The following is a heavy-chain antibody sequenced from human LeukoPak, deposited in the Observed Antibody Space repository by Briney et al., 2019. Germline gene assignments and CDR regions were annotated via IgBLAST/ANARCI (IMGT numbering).Heavy chain of an antibody. CDR1: GFNFSSYW. V-gene: IGHV3-7*01. J-gene: IGHJ5*02. D-gene: IGHD2-2*01. CDR3: ARVGPPAANNWFDP. Sequence: PGGPLRLSCAASGFNFSSYWMSWVRQAPGKGLEWVANIKQDGSEKYYVDSVKGRFTISRDNAKNSLYLQMNSLRAEDTAVYYCARVGPPAANNWFDPWGQGTLVTVSS. CDR2: IKQDGSEK.